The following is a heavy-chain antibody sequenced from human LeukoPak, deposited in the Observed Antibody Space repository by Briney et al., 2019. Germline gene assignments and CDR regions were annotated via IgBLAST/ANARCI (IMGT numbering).Heavy chain of an antibody. CDR1: GGSISSSSYY. V-gene: IGHV4-39*07. Sequence: SETLSLTCTVSGGSISSSSYYWGWIRQPPGKGLEWIGSIYYSGSTYYNPSLKSRVTISVDTSKNLFSLKLSSVTAADTAVYFCARDFLQGVRGNTGGSFDYWGQGTLVTVSS. D-gene: IGHD3-10*01. J-gene: IGHJ4*02. CDR2: IYYSGST. CDR3: ARDFLQGVRGNTGGSFDY.